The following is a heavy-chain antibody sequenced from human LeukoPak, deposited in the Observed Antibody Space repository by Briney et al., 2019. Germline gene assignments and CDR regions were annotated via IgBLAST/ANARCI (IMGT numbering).Heavy chain of an antibody. D-gene: IGHD2-15*01. Sequence: ASVKVSCKASGYAFSNYGISWVRQAPGQGLEWLGWISTFNGHTTYALKFQDRGTMTTDTSTDTAYLELRSLRTDDTAVYYRARRHLVGSGYFDHWGQGTLVTVSS. V-gene: IGHV1-18*01. CDR1: GYAFSNYG. CDR2: ISTFNGHT. J-gene: IGHJ4*02. CDR3: ARRHLVGSGYFDH.